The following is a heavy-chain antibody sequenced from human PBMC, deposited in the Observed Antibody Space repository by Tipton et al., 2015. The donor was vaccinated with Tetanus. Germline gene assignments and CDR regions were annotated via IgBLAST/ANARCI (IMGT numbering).Heavy chain of an antibody. Sequence: TLSLTCNVTGALLTTGGYSWGWIRQQPGKGLEWIGYIDYRGNTYYNPSLRRRVTFSFDTSENQFSLKLTSVTAADTAVYYCARVQLSSSFLKYNWLDPWGQGTLVTVAS. CDR1: GALLTTGGYS. V-gene: IGHV4-31*03. J-gene: IGHJ5*02. D-gene: IGHD3-3*02. CDR3: ARVQLSSSFLKYNWLDP. CDR2: IDYRGNT.